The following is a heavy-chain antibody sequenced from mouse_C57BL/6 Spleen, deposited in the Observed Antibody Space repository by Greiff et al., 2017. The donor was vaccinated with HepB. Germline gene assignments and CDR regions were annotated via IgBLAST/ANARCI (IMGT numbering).Heavy chain of an antibody. V-gene: IGHV1-82*01. J-gene: IGHJ2*01. CDR2: IYPGDGDT. D-gene: IGHD1-1*01. CDR1: GYAFSSSW. CDR3: AREGDYSFDY. Sequence: LVESGPELVKPGASVKISCKASGYAFSSSWMNWVKQRPGKGLEWIGRIYPGDGDTNYNGKFKGKATLTADKSSSTAYMQLSSLTSEDSAVYFCAREGDYSFDYWGQGTTLTVSS.